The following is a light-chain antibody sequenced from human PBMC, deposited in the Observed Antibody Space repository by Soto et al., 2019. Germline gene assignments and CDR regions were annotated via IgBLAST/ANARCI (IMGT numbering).Light chain of an antibody. Sequence: EIVLTQSPATLSVSPGERATLFCRASQSVSTYLAWYQQKPGQPPRLLFHNASSNFAGLPARCSASGSGTEFTITIDNVQAEYFGFYFWQQYQNCPRTFGQGTRVEI. CDR1: QSVSTY. J-gene: IGKJ1*01. CDR2: NAS. V-gene: IGKV3D-15*01. CDR3: QQYQNCPRT.